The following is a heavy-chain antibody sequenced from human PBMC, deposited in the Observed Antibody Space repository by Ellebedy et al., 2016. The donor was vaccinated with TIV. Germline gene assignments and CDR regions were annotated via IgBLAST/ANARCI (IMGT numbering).Heavy chain of an antibody. J-gene: IGHJ4*02. V-gene: IGHV4-59*01. CDR1: GGSISRYY. Sequence: MPSETLSLTCTVSGGSISRYYWNWIRQPPGKGPEWIGYIDHSGSTNHNPSLKRQVTMSVDTSKNQFSLKLTSVTAADTAVYYCARCYSNGWYQGFDYWGQGTLVTVSS. D-gene: IGHD6-19*01. CDR2: IDHSGST. CDR3: ARCYSNGWYQGFDY.